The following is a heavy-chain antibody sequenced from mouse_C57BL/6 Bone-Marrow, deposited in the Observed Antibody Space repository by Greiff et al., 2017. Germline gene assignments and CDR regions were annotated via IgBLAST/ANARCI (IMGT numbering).Heavy chain of an antibody. J-gene: IGHJ2*01. Sequence: QFQLQQPGAELVKPGASVKMSCKASGYTFTSYWITWVKQRPGQGLEWIGDIYPGSGSTNYNEKFKSKATLTVDTSSSTAYMQLSSLTSEDSAVYYCARNTMVTTGGYWGHGTTLTVSS. CDR3: ARNTMVTTGGY. D-gene: IGHD2-2*01. CDR1: GYTFTSYW. CDR2: IYPGSGST. V-gene: IGHV1-55*01.